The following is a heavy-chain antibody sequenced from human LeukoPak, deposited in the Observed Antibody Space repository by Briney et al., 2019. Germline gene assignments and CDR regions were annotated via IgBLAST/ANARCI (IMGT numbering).Heavy chain of an antibody. D-gene: IGHD6-19*01. Sequence: PGGSLRLSCVASGLAFSSYSMHWVRQAPGKGLEWVGVISYDGSNKYYADSVKGRFTISRDNSKNTLYLQMNSLRAEDTAVYYCARRSGSGWYSDIWGQGTMVTVSS. CDR2: ISYDGSNK. V-gene: IGHV3-30*04. CDR1: GLAFSSYS. J-gene: IGHJ3*02. CDR3: ARRSGSGWYSDI.